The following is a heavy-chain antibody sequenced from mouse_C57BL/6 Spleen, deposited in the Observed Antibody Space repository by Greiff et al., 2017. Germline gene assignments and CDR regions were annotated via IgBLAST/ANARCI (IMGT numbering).Heavy chain of an antibody. Sequence: VQLQQPGAELVRPGSSVKLSCKAPGYTFTSYWMHWVKQRPIQGLEWIGNIDPSDSETHYNQKFKDKATLTVDKSSSTAYMQLSSLTSEDSAVYYCATTTVGYYFDYWGQGTTLTVSS. CDR1: GYTFTSYW. V-gene: IGHV1-52*01. CDR3: ATTTVGYYFDY. J-gene: IGHJ2*01. D-gene: IGHD1-1*01. CDR2: IDPSDSET.